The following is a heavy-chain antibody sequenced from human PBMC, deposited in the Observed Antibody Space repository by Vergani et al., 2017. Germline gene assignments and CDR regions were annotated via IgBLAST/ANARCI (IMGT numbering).Heavy chain of an antibody. Sequence: EVQLVESGGGLVQPGRSLRLSCAASGFPFDDYAMHWVRQAPGKGLEWVSGISWNSGSIGYSDSVKGRFTISRDNSKNTLSLQMNSLTAEDTAIYYCAGPQGTSAYYYGGFDYWGQGILVTVSS. V-gene: IGHV3-9*01. CDR3: AGPQGTSAYYYGGFDY. D-gene: IGHD3-22*01. CDR1: GFPFDDYA. J-gene: IGHJ4*02. CDR2: ISWNSGSI.